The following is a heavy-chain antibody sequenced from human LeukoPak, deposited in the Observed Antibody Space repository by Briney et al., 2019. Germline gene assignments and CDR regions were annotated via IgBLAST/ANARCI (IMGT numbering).Heavy chain of an antibody. V-gene: IGHV1-69*05. CDR3: AKPLGGVGQHNDY. D-gene: IGHD2-21*01. Sequence: SVKVSCKASGGTFSSYAISWVRQAPGQGLEWMGGIIPIFGTANYAQKFQGRVTITTDESTSTAYMELNSLRAEDTAVYYCAKPLGGVGQHNDYWGQGTLVTVSS. CDR1: GGTFSSYA. J-gene: IGHJ4*02. CDR2: IIPIFGTA.